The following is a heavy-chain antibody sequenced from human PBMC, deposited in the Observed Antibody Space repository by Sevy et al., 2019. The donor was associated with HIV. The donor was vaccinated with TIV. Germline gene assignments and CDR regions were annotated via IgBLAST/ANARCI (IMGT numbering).Heavy chain of an antibody. Sequence: GGSLRLSCAASGFTFSSYSMNWVRPAPGKGLEWVSSISSRNIYIYYVDSVKGRFTISRDNAKNSLDLQMNSLRAEDTAVYYYARGVGVVGGVIDSWGQGTLVTVSS. D-gene: IGHD3-10*01. J-gene: IGHJ4*02. V-gene: IGHV3-21*01. CDR1: GFTFSSYS. CDR2: ISSRNIYI. CDR3: ARGVGVVGGVIDS.